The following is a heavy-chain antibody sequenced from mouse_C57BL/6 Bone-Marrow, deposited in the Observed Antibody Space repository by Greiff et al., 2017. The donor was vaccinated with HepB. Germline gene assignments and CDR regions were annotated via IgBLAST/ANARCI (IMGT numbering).Heavy chain of an antibody. J-gene: IGHJ2*01. V-gene: IGHV1-50*01. CDR3: ARPDSSADY. D-gene: IGHD3-2*02. CDR2: IDPSDSYT. Sequence: QVQLQQPGAELVKPGASVKLSCKASGYTFTSYWMQWVKQRPGQGLEWIGEIDPSDSYTNYNQKFKGKATLTVDTSSSTAYMQLSSLTSEDSAVYYCARPDSSADYWGQGTTLTVSS. CDR1: GYTFTSYW.